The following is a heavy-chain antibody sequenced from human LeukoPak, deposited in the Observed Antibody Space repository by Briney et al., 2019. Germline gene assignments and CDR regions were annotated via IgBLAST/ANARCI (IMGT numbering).Heavy chain of an antibody. J-gene: IGHJ5*02. CDR2: INHSGHT. V-gene: IGHV4-34*01. CDR1: GGSFTTYY. Sequence: PSETLSLTCAVYGGSFTTYYWTWIRQPPGKGLEWIGEINHSGHTNYTPSLKSRLTIAVDTSKNQFSLKLTSVTAADTAVYYCARLRCDSCYPNWFDPWGQGTLVTVSS. CDR3: ARLRCDSCYPNWFDP. D-gene: IGHD2-15*01.